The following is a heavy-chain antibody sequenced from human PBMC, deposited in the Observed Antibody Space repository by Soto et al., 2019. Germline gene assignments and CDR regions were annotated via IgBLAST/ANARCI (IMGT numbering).Heavy chain of an antibody. CDR2: IIPIFGTA. V-gene: IGHV1-69*13. Sequence: ASVKVSCKASGGTFSSYAISWVRQAPGQGLEWMGGIIPIFGTANYAQKFQGRVTITADESTSTAYMELSSLRCEDTAVYYCAGRIAARTACDYYYGMDVWGQGTTVTVSS. J-gene: IGHJ6*02. CDR1: GGTFSSYA. CDR3: AGRIAARTACDYYYGMDV. D-gene: IGHD6-6*01.